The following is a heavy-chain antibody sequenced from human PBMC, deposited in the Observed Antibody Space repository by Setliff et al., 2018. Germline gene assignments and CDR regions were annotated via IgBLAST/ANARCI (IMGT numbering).Heavy chain of an antibody. CDR2: FWANGNNK. V-gene: IGHV3-30*02. CDR1: GFTFSYYG. CDR3: ANAEVVVAP. D-gene: IGHD2-15*01. Sequence: PGESLKISCAASGFTFSYYGIHWVRQAPGKGLEWVAVFWANGNNKYYADSVKGRFTISRDNSQNTVYLQMDSLRYEDTAVYYCANAEVVVAPWGQGTLVTVSS. J-gene: IGHJ4*02.